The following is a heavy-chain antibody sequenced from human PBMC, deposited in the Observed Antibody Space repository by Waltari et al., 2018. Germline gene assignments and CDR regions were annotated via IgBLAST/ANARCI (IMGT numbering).Heavy chain of an antibody. Sequence: QVQLQESGPGLVKPSQTLSLTCTVSGGSISSGSYYWSWIRQPAGKGLEWIGYIYTSGSTNYNPSLKSRVTISVDTSKNQFSLKLSSVTAADTAVYYCASVAGGDSSGYYYLPEYFQHWGQGTLVTVSS. CDR2: IYTSGST. CDR1: GGSISSGSYY. J-gene: IGHJ1*01. CDR3: ASVAGGDSSGYYYLPEYFQH. D-gene: IGHD3-22*01. V-gene: IGHV4-61*09.